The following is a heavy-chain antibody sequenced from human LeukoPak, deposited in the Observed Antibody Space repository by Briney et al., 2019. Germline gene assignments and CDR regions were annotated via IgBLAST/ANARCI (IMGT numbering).Heavy chain of an antibody. V-gene: IGHV3-7*01. Sequence: PGGSLRLSCAASGFTFSNYWMSWVRQAPGKGLEWVAHINQDGSEENYMDSVKGRFIISRDNAKNSLSLQMDSLRAEDTAVYYCVRDGGVSGYDLLDYWGQGTLVTVSS. D-gene: IGHD5-12*01. CDR1: GFTFSNYW. CDR2: INQDGSEE. J-gene: IGHJ4*02. CDR3: VRDGGVSGYDLLDY.